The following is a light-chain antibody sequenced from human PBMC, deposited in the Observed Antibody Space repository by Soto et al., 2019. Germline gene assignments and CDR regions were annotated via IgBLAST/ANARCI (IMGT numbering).Light chain of an antibody. Sequence: QSLLTQTPCVSGAPGPRFTISFTRSISNIGAGYAVHWYQQLPGKAPKLLIYGNTNRPSGVPDRFSGSKSGTSASLATTALQAEDDADYYCQPYDSSLSASYVFGGGTKVTVL. V-gene: IGLV1-40*01. J-gene: IGLJ1*01. CDR3: QPYDSSLSASYV. CDR1: ISNIGAGYA. CDR2: GNT.